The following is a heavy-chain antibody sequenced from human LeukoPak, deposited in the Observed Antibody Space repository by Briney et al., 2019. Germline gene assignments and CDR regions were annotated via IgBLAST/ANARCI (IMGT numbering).Heavy chain of an antibody. D-gene: IGHD3-10*01. CDR3: AKDHALTYYYGSGTYRRDHYFDF. J-gene: IGHJ4*02. Sequence: PGGSLRLSCAASGFTFSSYGMHWVRQAPGKGLEWVAFIRFDGSNKYYADSVKGRFTISRDNSKNTLYLQMNSLRVEDTAVYYSAKDHALTYYYGSGTYRRDHYFDFWGQGTLVTVSS. V-gene: IGHV3-30*02. CDR1: GFTFSSYG. CDR2: IRFDGSNK.